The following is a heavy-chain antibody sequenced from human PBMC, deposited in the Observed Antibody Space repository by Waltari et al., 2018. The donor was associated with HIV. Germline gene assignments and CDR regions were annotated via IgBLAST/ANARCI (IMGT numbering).Heavy chain of an antibody. CDR1: GLPFSILP. V-gene: IGHV3-21*06. Sequence: EVHMVESGGGLVKPAASLSLPCAASGLPFSILPLLWVRQAPGKGLEWVSSINGVQTNIYYADSVKARFTIARDNARNSLYLQMDTLRAEDTAVYYCGRVFYYGDNDAYVFDSWGQGTLVTVSS. CDR3: GRVFYYGDNDAYVFDS. CDR2: INGVQTNI. J-gene: IGHJ4*02. D-gene: IGHD3-10*01.